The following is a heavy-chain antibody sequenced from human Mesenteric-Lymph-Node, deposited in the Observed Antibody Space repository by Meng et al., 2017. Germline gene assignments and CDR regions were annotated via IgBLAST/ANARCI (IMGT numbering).Heavy chain of an antibody. J-gene: IGHJ4*02. D-gene: IGHD2-21*01. CDR3: AREMKHIVVLNGKKKNGPFDY. CDR2: IWYDGSNK. CDR1: GFTFSSYG. V-gene: IGHV3-33*01. Sequence: GGSLRLSCAASGFTFSSYGMHWVRQAPGKGLEWVAVIWYDGSNKYYADSVKGRFTISRDNSKNTLYLQMNSLRAEDTAVYYCAREMKHIVVLNGKKKNGPFDYWGQGTLVTVSS.